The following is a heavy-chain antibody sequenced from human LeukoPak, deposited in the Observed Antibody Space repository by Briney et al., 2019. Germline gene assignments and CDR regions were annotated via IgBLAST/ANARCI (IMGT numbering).Heavy chain of an antibody. Sequence: PGRSLRLSRAASGYTFSRYALHWVRRAPGRGLEWVADISYDGSNKYYADSVKGGFTISRDNSKNTLYLEMYRLRAEDTGLYFFARAGGSSGWYVWYFDYWGDGALVTVSS. CDR3: ARAGGSSGWYVWYFDY. CDR2: ISYDGSNK. CDR1: GYTFSRYA. D-gene: IGHD6-19*01. V-gene: IGHV3-30*01. J-gene: IGHJ4*03.